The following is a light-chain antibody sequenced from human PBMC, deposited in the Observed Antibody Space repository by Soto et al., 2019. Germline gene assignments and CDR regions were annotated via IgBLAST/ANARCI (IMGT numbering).Light chain of an antibody. J-gene: IGLJ1*01. Sequence: QSVLTQPPSVSGSPGQSVTISCTGTSSDVGGYNYVSWYQQYPGKAPKLIIYDVSKRPSGVPDRFSGSKSGNTASLTISGLQAEDEADYYCCSYAGSYTYVFGTGTKLTVL. V-gene: IGLV2-11*01. CDR2: DVS. CDR1: SSDVGGYNY. CDR3: CSYAGSYTYV.